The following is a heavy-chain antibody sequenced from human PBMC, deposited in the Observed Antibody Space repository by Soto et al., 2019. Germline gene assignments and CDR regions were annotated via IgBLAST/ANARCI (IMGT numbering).Heavy chain of an antibody. CDR2: INPNSGGT. D-gene: IGHD6-13*01. CDR3: ARGRRSSSWYPSNYYFDY. CDR1: GYTFTGYY. V-gene: IGHV1-2*04. J-gene: IGHJ4*02. Sequence: ASVKVTCKASGYTFTGYYMHWVRQAPGQGLEWMGWINPNSGGTNYAQKCQGWVTMTRDTSISTAYMELSRLSSDDTAVYYCARGRRSSSWYPSNYYFDYWGQGTLVTVSS.